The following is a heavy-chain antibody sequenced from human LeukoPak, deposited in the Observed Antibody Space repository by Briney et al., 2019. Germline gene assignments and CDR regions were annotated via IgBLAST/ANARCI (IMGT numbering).Heavy chain of an antibody. CDR2: ISSSGSTI. CDR3: ARALYYDILTGYGGNYMDV. V-gene: IGHV3-48*03. J-gene: IGHJ6*03. CDR1: GFTFSSYE. D-gene: IGHD3-9*01. Sequence: GGSLRPSCAASGFTFSSYEMNWVRQAPGKGLEWVSYISSSGSTIYYADSVKGRFTISRDNAKNSLYLQMNSLRAEDTAVYYCARALYYDILTGYGGNYMDVWGKGTTVTISS.